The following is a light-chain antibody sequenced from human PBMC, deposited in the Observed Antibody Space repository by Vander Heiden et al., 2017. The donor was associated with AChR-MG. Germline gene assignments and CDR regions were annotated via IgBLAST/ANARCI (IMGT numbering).Light chain of an antibody. V-gene: IGKV1-5*03. CDR3: QQYQKYPYT. CDR2: RAS. J-gene: IGKJ2*01. CDR1: QSISSW. Sequence: IQMTQSPSILSASAGDRVTITCRASQSISSWLAWYQQKPGKAPKLLIYRASSLQIGIPSRISGSASGTEFTLTISSLQPDDFATYYCQQYQKYPYTFGQGTKLEIK.